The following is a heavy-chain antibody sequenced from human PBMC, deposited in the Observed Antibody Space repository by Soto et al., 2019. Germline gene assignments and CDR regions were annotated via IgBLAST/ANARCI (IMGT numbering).Heavy chain of an antibody. Sequence: KTSETLSLTCTVSGGSISSYYWSWIRQPPGKGLEWIGYIYYSGSTNYNPSLKSRVTISVDTSKNQFSLKLSSVTAADTAVYYCARVGVVVVPAAFYYYYGMDVWGQGTTVTVSS. CDR2: IYYSGST. CDR1: GGSISSYY. V-gene: IGHV4-59*01. CDR3: ARVGVVVVPAAFYYYYGMDV. J-gene: IGHJ6*02. D-gene: IGHD2-2*01.